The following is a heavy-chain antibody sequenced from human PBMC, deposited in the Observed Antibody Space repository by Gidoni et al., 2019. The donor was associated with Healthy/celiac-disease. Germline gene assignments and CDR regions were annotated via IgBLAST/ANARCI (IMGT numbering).Heavy chain of an antibody. D-gene: IGHD2-15*01. J-gene: IGHJ4*02. V-gene: IGHV3-21*01. CDR1: GVTCRSYS. CDR2: ISSSSSYI. CDR3: ARVSVVAATPSDY. Sequence: EVQRVESGGGLVKPGGSLRLSCAASGVTCRSYSMNWVRQAPGKGLEWVSSISSSSSYIYYAASVKGRFTISRDNAKNSLYLQMNSLRAEDTAVYYCARVSVVAATPSDYWGQGTLVTVSS.